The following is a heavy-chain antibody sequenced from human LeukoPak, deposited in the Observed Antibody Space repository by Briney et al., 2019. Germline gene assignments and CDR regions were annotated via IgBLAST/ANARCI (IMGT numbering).Heavy chain of an antibody. D-gene: IGHD3-9*01. CDR1: GYTFTSYY. Sequence: GASVQVSCKASGYTFTSYYMHWVRQAPGQGVEGRGIIKPSGGSTSYAQKFQGRVTMTRDTSTTTVYMELRSLRSEDTAVYYCARDVDDILSFDPWGQGTLVTVSS. CDR2: IKPSGGST. CDR3: ARDVDDILSFDP. J-gene: IGHJ5*02. V-gene: IGHV1-46*01.